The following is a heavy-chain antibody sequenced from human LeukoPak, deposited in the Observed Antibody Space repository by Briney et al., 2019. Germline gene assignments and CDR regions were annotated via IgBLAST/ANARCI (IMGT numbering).Heavy chain of an antibody. Sequence: GGSLRLSCTASGFTFSSYEMNWVRQAPGKGLEWVSYISSSDNTIYYADSVKGRFTVSRDNAKNSLYLQMNSLRAEDTAVYYCARKPFYGSGIGHWGQGTLVTVSS. CDR2: ISSSDNTI. CDR1: GFTFSSYE. D-gene: IGHD3-10*01. J-gene: IGHJ4*02. V-gene: IGHV3-48*03. CDR3: ARKPFYGSGIGH.